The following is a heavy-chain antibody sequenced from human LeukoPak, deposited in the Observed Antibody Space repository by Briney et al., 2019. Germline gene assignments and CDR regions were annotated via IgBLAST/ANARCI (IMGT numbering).Heavy chain of an antibody. CDR2: IIPIFGTA. CDR1: GGTFSSYA. Sequence: GASVKVSCKASGGTFSSYAISWVRQAPGQGLEWMGGIIPIFGTADYAQKFQGRVTITADKSTSTAYMELSSLRSEDTAVYYCARGGLGYCSGGSCLPRGDDAFDIWGQGTMVTVSS. CDR3: ARGGLGYCSGGSCLPRGDDAFDI. V-gene: IGHV1-69*06. J-gene: IGHJ3*02. D-gene: IGHD2-15*01.